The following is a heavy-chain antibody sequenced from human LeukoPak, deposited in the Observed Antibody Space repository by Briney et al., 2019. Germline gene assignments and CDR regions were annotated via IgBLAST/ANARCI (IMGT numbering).Heavy chain of an antibody. J-gene: IGHJ6*03. CDR1: GFTFSSYD. V-gene: IGHV3-13*01. Sequence: GGSLRLSCAASGFTFSSYDMHWVRHATGKGLEWVSAIGTAGDTYYPGSVKGRFTISRENAKNSLYLQMNSLRAGDTAVYYCARQYYDILEGYYYMDVWGKGTTVTVSS. CDR3: ARQYYDILEGYYYMDV. CDR2: IGTAGDT. D-gene: IGHD3-9*01.